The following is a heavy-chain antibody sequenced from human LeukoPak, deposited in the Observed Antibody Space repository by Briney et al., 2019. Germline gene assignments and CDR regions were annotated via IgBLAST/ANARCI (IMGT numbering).Heavy chain of an antibody. V-gene: IGHV3-23*01. D-gene: IGHD3-3*01. J-gene: IGHJ4*02. Sequence: GGSLRLSCAASGFTFSSYAMSWVRQAPGKGLEWVSAISGSGGSTYYADSVKGRFTISRDNSKNTLYLQMNSLRAEDTAVYYCAKVGEDLLRFLEWLFRFDYWGQGTLVTVSS. CDR2: ISGSGGST. CDR3: AKVGEDLLRFLEWLFRFDY. CDR1: GFTFSSYA.